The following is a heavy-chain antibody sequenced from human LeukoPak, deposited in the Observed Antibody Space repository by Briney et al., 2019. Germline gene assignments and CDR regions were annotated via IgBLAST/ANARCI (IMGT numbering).Heavy chain of an antibody. CDR1: GFTFSSYS. J-gene: IGHJ4*02. D-gene: IGHD6-19*01. V-gene: IGHV3-21*01. CDR2: ISSSSSYI. Sequence: NPGGSLRLSCAASGFTFSSYSMNWVRQAPGKGLEWVSSISSSSSYIYYADSVKGRFTISRDNAKNSLYLQMNSLRAEDTAVYYCARALYSSGWYPDYWGQGTLVTVSS. CDR3: ARALYSSGWYPDY.